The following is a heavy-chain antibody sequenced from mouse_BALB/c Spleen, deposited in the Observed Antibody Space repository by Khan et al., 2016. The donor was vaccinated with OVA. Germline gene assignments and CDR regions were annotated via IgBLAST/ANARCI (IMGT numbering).Heavy chain of an antibody. V-gene: IGHV3-2*02. CDR3: ARVYGGDFDY. CDR1: GYSITSDYA. J-gene: IGHJ2*01. Sequence: VQLKESGPGLVKPSQSLSLTCTVTGYSITSDYAWNWIRQFPGNKLEWMGYISYSGNTNYNPSLKIRISITRDTSKNRFFLQLNSVTTEDTATYYGARVYGGDFDYWGQGTTLTVSS. D-gene: IGHD2-10*02. CDR2: ISYSGNT.